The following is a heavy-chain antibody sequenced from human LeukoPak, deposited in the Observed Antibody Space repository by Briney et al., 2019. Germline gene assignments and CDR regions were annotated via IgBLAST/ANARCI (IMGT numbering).Heavy chain of an antibody. CDR1: GCTFSSYA. D-gene: IGHD2-2*01. CDR3: ARDRVPSDIVVVPAKHYGMDV. Sequence: GGSLRLSCAASGCTFSSYAMHRVRQAPGKGLEWVAVISYDGSNKYYADSVKGRFTISRDNSKNTLYLQMNSLRAEDTAVYYCARDRVPSDIVVVPAKHYGMDVWGQGTTVTVSS. V-gene: IGHV3-30-3*01. J-gene: IGHJ6*02. CDR2: ISYDGSNK.